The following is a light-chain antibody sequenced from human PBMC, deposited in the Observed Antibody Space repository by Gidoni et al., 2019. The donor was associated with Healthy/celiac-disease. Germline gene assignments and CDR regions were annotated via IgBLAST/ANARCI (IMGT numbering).Light chain of an antibody. CDR3: QQSYSTPDT. Sequence: DIQLTQSPSSLSASLGDRVTIPSRASQSISSSLNWYQQNPGKAPKLLIYAASSLQSGVPSRFSGSGSGTDFTLTISSLQPEDVATYYCQQSYSTPDTFGQGTKVEIK. CDR1: QSISSS. J-gene: IGKJ1*01. V-gene: IGKV1-39*01. CDR2: AAS.